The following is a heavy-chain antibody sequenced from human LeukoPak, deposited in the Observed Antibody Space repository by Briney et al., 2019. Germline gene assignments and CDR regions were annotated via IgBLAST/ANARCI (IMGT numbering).Heavy chain of an antibody. Sequence: PSETLSLTCTVSGVSISSYYWSWIRQPPGKGLEWIGYVFYSGSTNYNPSLKSRDTMSLGTSKNQISLKLSSVTAADTAMYYCARHTTVVPPHYFDYWGQGTLVTVSS. CDR1: GVSISSYY. J-gene: IGHJ4*02. CDR3: ARHTTVVPPHYFDY. D-gene: IGHD4-23*01. V-gene: IGHV4-59*08. CDR2: VFYSGST.